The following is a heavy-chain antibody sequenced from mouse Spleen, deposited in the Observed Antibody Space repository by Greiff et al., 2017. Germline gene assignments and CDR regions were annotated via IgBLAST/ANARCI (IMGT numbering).Heavy chain of an antibody. V-gene: IGHV14-4*01. D-gene: IGHD1-2*01. CDR1: GFNIKDDY. Sequence: QLQQSGAELVRPGASVKLSCTASGFNIKDDYMHWVKQRPEQGLEWIGWIDPENGDTEYASKFQGKATITADTSSNTAYLQLSSLTSEDTAVYYCTTWRLRPNFDYWGQGTTLTVSS. CDR3: TTWRLRPNFDY. CDR2: IDPENGDT. J-gene: IGHJ2*01.